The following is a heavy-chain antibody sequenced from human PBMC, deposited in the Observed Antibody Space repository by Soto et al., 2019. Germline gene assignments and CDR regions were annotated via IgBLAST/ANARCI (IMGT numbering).Heavy chain of an antibody. Sequence: QVQLVESGGGLVKPGGSLRLSCAASGFTFRDDYMSWIRQAPGKGLEWVSYISSSGSSMYYADSVKGRFTISRDNAKNSLHLQIYSLRAEDTAVYYCARTVTASYHFYYAMDFWGQGTTVTVSS. CDR3: ARTVTASYHFYYAMDF. CDR1: GFTFRDDY. CDR2: ISSSGSSM. J-gene: IGHJ6*02. D-gene: IGHD4-4*01. V-gene: IGHV3-11*01.